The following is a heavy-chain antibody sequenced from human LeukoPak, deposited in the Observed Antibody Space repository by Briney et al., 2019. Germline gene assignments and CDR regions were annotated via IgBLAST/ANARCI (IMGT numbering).Heavy chain of an antibody. CDR2: ISSSSSYI. V-gene: IGHV3-21*01. D-gene: IGHD3-3*01. CDR1: GFTFSSYS. Sequence: GGSLRLSCAASGFTFSSYSMNWVRQAPGKGLEWVSSISSSSSYIYYADSVEGRFTISRDNAKNSLYLQMNSLRAEDTAVYYCARATYYDSPHFDYWGQGTLVTVSS. J-gene: IGHJ4*02. CDR3: ARATYYDSPHFDY.